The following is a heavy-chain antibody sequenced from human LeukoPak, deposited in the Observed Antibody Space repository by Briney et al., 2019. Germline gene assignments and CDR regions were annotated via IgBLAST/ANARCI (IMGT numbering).Heavy chain of an antibody. CDR3: ARVSYDSSGYGVFAY. V-gene: IGHV4-31*03. J-gene: IGHJ4*02. Sequence: PSETLSLTCTVSGGSISSGDYYWSWIRHHPGKGLEWIGYIYYSGSTYYNPSLKSRLTISLDTSKNQFSLKLSSVTAADTAVYYCARVSYDSSGYGVFAYWGQGTLVTVSS. D-gene: IGHD3-22*01. CDR1: GGSISSGDYY. CDR2: IYYSGST.